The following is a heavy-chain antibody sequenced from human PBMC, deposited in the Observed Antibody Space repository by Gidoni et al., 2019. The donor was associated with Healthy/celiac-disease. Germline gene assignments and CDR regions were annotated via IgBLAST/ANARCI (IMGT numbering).Heavy chain of an antibody. CDR3: ARGGIVVVPADGSNWFDP. CDR2: IYTSGST. V-gene: IGHV4-61*02. D-gene: IGHD2-2*01. CDR1: GGSISSGSYY. J-gene: IGHJ5*02. Sequence: QVQLQESGPGLVKPSQTLSLTCTVSGGSISSGSYYWSWIRQPAGKGLEWIGRIYTSGSTNYNPSLKSRVTISVDTSKNQFSLKLSSVTAADTAVYYCARGGIVVVPADGSNWFDPWGQGTLVTVSS.